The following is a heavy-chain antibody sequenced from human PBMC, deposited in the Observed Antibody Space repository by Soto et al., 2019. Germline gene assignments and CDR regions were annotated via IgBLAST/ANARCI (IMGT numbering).Heavy chain of an antibody. D-gene: IGHD4-17*01. CDR2: ISGSGNII. J-gene: IGHJ4*02. Sequence: EVQLLESGGDLVQPGGSLRLSCAASGFAFSNYAVTWVRQAQGKGLEWVSSISGSGNIIYYADSVKGRFIISRDNSKNTLYLQMNSLRAEDTAVYYCAEDPNGDYIGAFDDWGQGTLVTVSS. CDR1: GFAFSNYA. CDR3: AEDPNGDYIGAFDD. V-gene: IGHV3-23*01.